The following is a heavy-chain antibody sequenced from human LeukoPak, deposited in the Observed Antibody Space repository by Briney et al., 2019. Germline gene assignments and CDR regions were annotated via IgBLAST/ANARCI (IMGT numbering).Heavy chain of an antibody. Sequence: ASVTVSCKASGYTFTSYGISWVRQAPGQGLEWMGWISAYNGNTNYAQKLQGRVTMTTDTSTSTAYMELRSLRSDDTAVYYCAVSGGYYDYVWGSYPEFDYWGQGTLVTVSS. CDR1: GYTFTSYG. J-gene: IGHJ4*02. CDR2: ISAYNGNT. V-gene: IGHV1-18*01. CDR3: AVSGGYYDYVWGSYPEFDY. D-gene: IGHD3-16*02.